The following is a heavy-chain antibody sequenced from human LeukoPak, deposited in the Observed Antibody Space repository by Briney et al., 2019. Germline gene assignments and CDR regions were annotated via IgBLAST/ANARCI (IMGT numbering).Heavy chain of an antibody. CDR2: FDPEDGET. CDR1: GYTLTELS. Sequence: ASVKVSCKVSGYTLTELSMHWVRQAPGKGLEWMGGFDPEDGETIYAQKFQGRVTMTEDTSTDTAYMELSSLRSEDTAVYYCATLNLDYYDSSGYLGLRGQGTLVTVSS. J-gene: IGHJ4*02. V-gene: IGHV1-24*01. CDR3: ATLNLDYYDSSGYLGL. D-gene: IGHD3-22*01.